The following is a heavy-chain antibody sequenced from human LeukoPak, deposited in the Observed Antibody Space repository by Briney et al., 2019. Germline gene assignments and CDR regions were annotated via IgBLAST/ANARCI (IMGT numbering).Heavy chain of an antibody. J-gene: IGHJ5*02. V-gene: IGHV1-2*02. CDR2: INPNSGGT. D-gene: IGHD3-22*01. CDR1: GYTFTGYY. Sequence: ASVKVSCKASGYTFTGYYMHWVRQAPGQGLEWMGWINPNSGGTNYAQKFQGRVTMTRDTSISTAYMELSRLRSDDTVVYYCARDFYYDSSVWFDPWGQGTLVTVSS. CDR3: ARDFYYDSSVWFDP.